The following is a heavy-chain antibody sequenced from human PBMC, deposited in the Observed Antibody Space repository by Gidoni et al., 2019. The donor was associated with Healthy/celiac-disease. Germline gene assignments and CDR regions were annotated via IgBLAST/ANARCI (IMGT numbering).Heavy chain of an antibody. CDR1: GFTFRRYS. D-gene: IGHD4-17*01. Sequence: EVQLVESGGGLVKPGGSLRLSCPPSGFTFRRYSMNWVRQAPGKGVEWVSSISSSSSYIYYADSVKGRFTISRDNAKNSRYLQMNSLRAEDTAVYYCARMVVRGDYVHPFDYWGQGTLVTVSS. V-gene: IGHV3-21*01. J-gene: IGHJ4*02. CDR3: ARMVVRGDYVHPFDY. CDR2: ISSSSSYI.